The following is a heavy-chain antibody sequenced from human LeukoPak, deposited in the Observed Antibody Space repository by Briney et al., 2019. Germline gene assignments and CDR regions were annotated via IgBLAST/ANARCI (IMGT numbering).Heavy chain of an antibody. CDR3: AREGGDYYDSSGYYYYFDC. V-gene: IGHV3-33*01. J-gene: IGHJ4*02. CDR1: GFTFSSYG. CDR2: IWYDGSNK. D-gene: IGHD3-22*01. Sequence: GGSLRLSCAASGFTFSSYGMHWVRQAPGKGLEWVAVIWYDGSNKYYADSVKGRFTISRDNSKNTLYLQMNSLRAEDTAVYYCAREGGDYYDSSGYYYYFDCWGQGTLVTVSS.